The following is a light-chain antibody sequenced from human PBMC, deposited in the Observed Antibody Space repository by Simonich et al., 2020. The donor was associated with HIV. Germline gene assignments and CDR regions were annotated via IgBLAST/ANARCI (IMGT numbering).Light chain of an antibody. Sequence: AIQLTQSPSSLSASVGDRVTITCRASQGISSALAWYQQKPGKSPKLLIYDASSLESWVPSRFSGSGSGTDFTLTISSLQPEDFATYYCQQFNSSPLTFGGGTKVGIK. CDR3: QQFNSSPLT. V-gene: IGKV1-13*02. CDR1: QGISSA. CDR2: DAS. J-gene: IGKJ4*01.